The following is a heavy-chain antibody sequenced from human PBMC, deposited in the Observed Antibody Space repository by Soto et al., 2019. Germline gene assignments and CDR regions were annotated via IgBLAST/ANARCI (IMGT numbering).Heavy chain of an antibody. D-gene: IGHD1-1*01. CDR2: IWSDGNNR. Sequence: QVQLVESGGGVVQPGRSLRLSCAASGFMFSNHGMHWVRQAPGKGLDWVAVIWSDGNNRYYADSVKCRFTISRDNSKNTVYLQMNSLRAEDTAVYYCVRGDNWNDKASDYWGQGTLVTFSS. CDR1: GFMFSNHG. V-gene: IGHV3-33*01. J-gene: IGHJ4*02. CDR3: VRGDNWNDKASDY.